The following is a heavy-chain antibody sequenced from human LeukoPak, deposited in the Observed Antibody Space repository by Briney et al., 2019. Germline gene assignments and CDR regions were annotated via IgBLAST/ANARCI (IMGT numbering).Heavy chain of an antibody. V-gene: IGHV4-39*01. CDR3: GRRLMNRYGSGKEY. J-gene: IGHJ4*02. D-gene: IGHD3-10*01. Sequence: KPSETLSLTCTVSGGSISSSSYYWGWIRQPPGKGLEWIGSIYYSGSTYYNPSLKSRVTISVDTSKNQFSLKLSSVTAADTAVYYCGRRLMNRYGSGKEYWGQGTLVTVSS. CDR2: IYYSGST. CDR1: GGSISSSSYY.